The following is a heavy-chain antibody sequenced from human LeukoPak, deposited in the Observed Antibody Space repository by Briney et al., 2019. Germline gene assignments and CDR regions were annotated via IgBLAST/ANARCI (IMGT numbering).Heavy chain of an antibody. CDR1: GFTFSSYG. J-gene: IGHJ4*02. D-gene: IGHD6-19*01. CDR2: ISYDGSSK. CDR3: AKVAVAGGYFDY. Sequence: GGSLRLSCAASGFTFSSYGMHWVRQAPGKGLEWVAVISYDGSSKYYADSVKGRFTISRDNSKNTLYLQMNSLRAEDTAVYYCAKVAVAGGYFDYWGQGTLVTVSS. V-gene: IGHV3-30*18.